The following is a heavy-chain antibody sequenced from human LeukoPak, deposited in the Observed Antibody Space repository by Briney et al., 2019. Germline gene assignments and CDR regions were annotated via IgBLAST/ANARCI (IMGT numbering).Heavy chain of an antibody. Sequence: GGSLRLTCAASGFTFSNDWMSWVRQAPAKGREGVGRIRSIANGYATAYAASVKGRFTISRDDSKNTAYLQMDSLKTEDTAVYYCTGNYYGSGSYADFDYWGQGTLVTVS. J-gene: IGHJ4*02. V-gene: IGHV3-73*01. CDR1: GFTFSNDW. D-gene: IGHD3-10*01. CDR3: TGNYYGSGSYADFDY. CDR2: IRSIANGYAT.